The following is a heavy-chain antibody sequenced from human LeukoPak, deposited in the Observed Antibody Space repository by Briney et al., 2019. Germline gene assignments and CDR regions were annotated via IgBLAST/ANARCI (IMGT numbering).Heavy chain of an antibody. V-gene: IGHV5-51*01. CDR1: GYSFTSYW. Sequence: GESLKISCKGSGYSFTSYWIGWVRQMPGKGLEWMGIIYPGDSDTRYSPSFQGQVTISADKSISTAYLQWSSLKASDTAMYYCARHVVLSSSSEVYGFDPWGQGTLVTVSS. CDR3: ARHVVLSSSSEVYGFDP. CDR2: IYPGDSDT. D-gene: IGHD6-6*01. J-gene: IGHJ5*02.